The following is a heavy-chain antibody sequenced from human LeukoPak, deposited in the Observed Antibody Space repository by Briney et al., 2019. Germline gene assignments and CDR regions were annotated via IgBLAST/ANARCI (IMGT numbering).Heavy chain of an antibody. CDR3: AKPACYNANCYTPRAPFDS. CDR2: ISGSGDIT. V-gene: IGHV3-23*01. J-gene: IGHJ4*02. CDR1: GFNFGSYT. Sequence: GGSLRLSCAASGFNFGSYTMNWVRQAPGKGLEWVSGISGSGDITYYADSVKGRFTISRDNSKNTLYLQMNSLRAEDTAVYYCAKPACYNANCYTPRAPFDSWGQGTLVTVSS. D-gene: IGHD2-2*02.